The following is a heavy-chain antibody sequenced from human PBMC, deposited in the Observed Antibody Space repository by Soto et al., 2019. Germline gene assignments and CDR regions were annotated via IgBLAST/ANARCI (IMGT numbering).Heavy chain of an antibody. J-gene: IGHJ5*02. CDR1: GFSLSTSGMC. CDR2: IDWDDDK. CDR3: ARMYCTNGVCPKGDSWFDP. D-gene: IGHD2-8*01. Sequence: SGPTLVNPTQTLTLTCTFSGFSLSTSGMCVSWIRQPPGKALEWLALIDWDDDKYYSTSLKTRLTISKDTSKNQVVLTMTNMDPVDTATYYCARMYCTNGVCPKGDSWFDPWGQGTLVTVSS. V-gene: IGHV2-70*01.